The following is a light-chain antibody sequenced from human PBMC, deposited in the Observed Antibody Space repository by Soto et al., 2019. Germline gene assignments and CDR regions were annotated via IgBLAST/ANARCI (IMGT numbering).Light chain of an antibody. CDR2: EGS. CDR1: SSDVGGYNY. V-gene: IGLV2-14*01. J-gene: IGLJ1*01. CDR3: SSYTSRSTLV. Sequence: QSVLTQPASVSGSPGQSITISCTGTSSDVGGYNYVSWYQQHPGKAPKLMIYEGSNRPSGVSNRFSGSKSGNTASLTISGLQAGDEADYYCSSYTSRSTLVFGTGTKVTVL.